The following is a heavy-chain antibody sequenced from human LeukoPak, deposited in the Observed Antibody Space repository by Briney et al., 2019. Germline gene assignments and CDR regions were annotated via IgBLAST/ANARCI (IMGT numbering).Heavy chain of an antibody. CDR3: ARDRIEGATSDFDY. CDR2: LYRGGNT. J-gene: IGHJ4*02. Sequence: GGSLRLSCAASGLTVSDNFMSWVRQAPGKGLEWVSVLYRGGNTYYADSVRGRFTISRDNSKNMVYLQMNSLTAEDTAVYYYARDRIEGATSDFDYWGQGTLVTVSS. CDR1: GLTVSDNF. D-gene: IGHD2-21*01. V-gene: IGHV3-66*01.